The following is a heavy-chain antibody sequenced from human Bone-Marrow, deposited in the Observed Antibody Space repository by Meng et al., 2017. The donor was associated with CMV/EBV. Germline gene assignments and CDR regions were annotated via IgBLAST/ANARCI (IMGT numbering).Heavy chain of an antibody. D-gene: IGHD6-13*01. CDR2: IIPIFGTA. CDR3: ARECGIAAALLDYGMDV. Sequence: SVKVSCKASGGTFSSYAISWVRQAPGQGLEWMGGIIPIFGTANYAQKFQGRVTITADKSTSTAYMELSSLRSEDTAVYYCARECGIAAALLDYGMDVWGQGTTVTVSS. J-gene: IGHJ6*02. V-gene: IGHV1-69*06. CDR1: GGTFSSYA.